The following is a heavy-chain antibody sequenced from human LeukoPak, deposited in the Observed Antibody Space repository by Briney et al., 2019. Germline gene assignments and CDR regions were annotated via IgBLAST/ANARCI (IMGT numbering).Heavy chain of an antibody. J-gene: IGHJ4*02. CDR1: GGSISSSNW. D-gene: IGHD6-19*01. CDR2: IYHSGST. Sequence: PSGTLSLTCAVSGGSISSSNWWSWVRQPPGKGLEWIGEIYHSGSTNYNPSLKSRVTISVDKSKNQFSLKLSSVTAADTAVYYCAREAGDSSGWYEDYWGQGTLVTVSS. V-gene: IGHV4-4*02. CDR3: AREAGDSSGWYEDY.